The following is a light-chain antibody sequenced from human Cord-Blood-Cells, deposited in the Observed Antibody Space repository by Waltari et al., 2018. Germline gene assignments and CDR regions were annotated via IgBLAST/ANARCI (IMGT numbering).Light chain of an antibody. CDR3: QQSYSTPPT. Sequence: DIQMTQSPSSLSASVGDRVTITCRASQSISSYLNWYQQKPGKAPKLLIYAASSLQSGVPSRFSGRGSGTDFTLTISRLQTEDFATYYCQQSYSTPPTFGQGTKVEIK. CDR2: AAS. J-gene: IGKJ1*01. CDR1: QSISSY. V-gene: IGKV1-39*01.